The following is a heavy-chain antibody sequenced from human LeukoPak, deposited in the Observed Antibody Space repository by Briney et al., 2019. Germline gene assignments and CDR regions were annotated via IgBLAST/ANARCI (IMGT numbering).Heavy chain of an antibody. J-gene: IGHJ4*02. Sequence: GGSLRLSCAASGFPFGSYAMTWVRQAPGKGLESVSVITDGADTYYADSVKGRFTISRDNSQNTVHLQMDSLRAEDTALYYCARDSERRDGFSLYFFDYWGRGTLVTVSS. V-gene: IGHV3-23*01. CDR2: ITDGADT. CDR1: GFPFGSYA. CDR3: ARDSERRDGFSLYFFDY. D-gene: IGHD5-24*01.